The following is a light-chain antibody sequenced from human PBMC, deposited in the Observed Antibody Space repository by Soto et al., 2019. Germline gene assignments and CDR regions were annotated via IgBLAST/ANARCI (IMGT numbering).Light chain of an antibody. CDR3: NSYTTSNTRQIV. V-gene: IGLV2-14*01. J-gene: IGLJ1*01. Sequence: QSVLTQPASVSGSPGQSITISCTGTSSDVGGYNYVSWYQQHPGKAPKFMIYDVSNRPSGVSTRFSGSKSGNTASLTISGLQPEDEDDYYCNSYTTSNTRQIVFGTGTKLTVL. CDR2: DVS. CDR1: SSDVGGYNY.